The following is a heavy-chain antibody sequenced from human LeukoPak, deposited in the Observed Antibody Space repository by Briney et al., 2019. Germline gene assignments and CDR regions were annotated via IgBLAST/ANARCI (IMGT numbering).Heavy chain of an antibody. CDR3: GTSLDAAXET. J-gene: IGHJ4*02. V-gene: IGHV3-7*01. D-gene: IGHD5-18*01. Sequence: PGGSLRLSCAASGFTFSSSWMTWVRQAPGKGLEGVANIKYDGSAKYYVDSVRGRFTISRDNSKNSLFLQMNSLRSDDTAVYYCGTSLDAAXETGGQGVLVXVSS. CDR1: GFTFSSSW. CDR2: IKYDGSAK.